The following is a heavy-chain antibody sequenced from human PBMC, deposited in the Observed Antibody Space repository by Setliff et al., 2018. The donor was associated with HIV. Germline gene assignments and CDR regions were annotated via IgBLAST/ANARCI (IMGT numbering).Heavy chain of an antibody. Sequence: AASVKVSCKASGYTFTDSYIHWVRQAPGQGLEWMGRINPNSGDPNYAQKFQGRVIMTRDTSINTAYMELSRLRSDDTAVFYCARDNFWSGFGGFDWGQGTLVTVSS. CDR3: ARDNFWSGFGGFD. V-gene: IGHV1-2*06. CDR2: INPNSGDP. CDR1: GYTFTDSY. D-gene: IGHD3-3*01. J-gene: IGHJ1*01.